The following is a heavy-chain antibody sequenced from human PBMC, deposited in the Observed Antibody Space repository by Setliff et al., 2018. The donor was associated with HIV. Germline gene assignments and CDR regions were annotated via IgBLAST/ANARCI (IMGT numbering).Heavy chain of an antibody. D-gene: IGHD2-15*01. CDR1: GFTLSRYW. Sequence: PGGSLRLSCAASGFTLSRYWMSWVRQAPGKGLEWVANIKQDGSEIHYVDSVKGRFTISRDNAKNSLYQQMNSLRAEDTALYYGARRGHCSGGGCNFDTLDVWGQGTMVTVSS. V-gene: IGHV3-7*05. CDR2: IKQDGSEI. J-gene: IGHJ3*01. CDR3: ARRGHCSGGGCNFDTLDV.